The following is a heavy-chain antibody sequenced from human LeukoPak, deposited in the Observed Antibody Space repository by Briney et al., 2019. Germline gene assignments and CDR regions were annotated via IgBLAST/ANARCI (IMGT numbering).Heavy chain of an antibody. V-gene: IGHV4-34*01. Sequence: SETLSLTCDVYGGSFSTYYWSWIRQPPGKGLEWIGEINHSGGTSYNPSLKSRVTISVDTSKNQFSLKLSSVTVADTAVYYCARGGDSVAGTAFDYWGQGALVTVSS. CDR1: GGSFSTYY. CDR2: INHSGGT. J-gene: IGHJ4*02. CDR3: ARGGDSVAGTAFDY. D-gene: IGHD6-19*01.